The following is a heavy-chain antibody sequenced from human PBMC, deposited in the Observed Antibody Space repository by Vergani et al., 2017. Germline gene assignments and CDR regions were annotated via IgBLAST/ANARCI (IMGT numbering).Heavy chain of an antibody. CDR1: GFTFSHYS. Sequence: VQMVESGGGLVKPGGSLRLSCVASGFTFSHYSMNWVRQAPGKGLEWVAVISYDGSNKYYADSVKGRFTISRDNSKNTLYLQMNSLRAEDTAVYYCARRDSSSPALDYWGQGTLVTVSS. V-gene: IGHV3-30*03. CDR3: ARRDSSSPALDY. J-gene: IGHJ4*02. D-gene: IGHD6-6*01. CDR2: ISYDGSNK.